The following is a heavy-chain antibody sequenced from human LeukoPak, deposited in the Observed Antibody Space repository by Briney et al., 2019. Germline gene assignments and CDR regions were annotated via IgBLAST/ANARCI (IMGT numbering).Heavy chain of an antibody. CDR1: GGSFSGYY. Sequence: SETLSLTCAVYGGSFSGYYWSWIRQPPGKGLEWIGYIYYSGSTNYNPSLKSRVTISVDTSKNQFSLKLSSVTAADTAVYYCARAEYYDILTGLGQLDVWGKGTTVTISS. V-gene: IGHV4-59*01. CDR2: IYYSGST. D-gene: IGHD3-9*01. CDR3: ARAEYYDILTGLGQLDV. J-gene: IGHJ6*04.